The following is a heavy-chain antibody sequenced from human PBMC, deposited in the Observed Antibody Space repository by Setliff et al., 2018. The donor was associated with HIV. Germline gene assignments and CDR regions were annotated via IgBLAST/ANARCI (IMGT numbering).Heavy chain of an antibody. CDR2: INPSIGNS. V-gene: IGHV1-2*02. J-gene: IGHJ3*01. Sequence: GASVKVSCKASGYTFSDYYLHWVRQAPGQAIEWMGWINPSIGNSDFAQKFKGRISLTTDTSIRTAYMELRGLKSDDTAVYFCARGGEERNMITGALDVWGQGSLVTVSS. D-gene: IGHD3-16*01. CDR1: GYTFSDYY. CDR3: ARGGEERNMITGALDV.